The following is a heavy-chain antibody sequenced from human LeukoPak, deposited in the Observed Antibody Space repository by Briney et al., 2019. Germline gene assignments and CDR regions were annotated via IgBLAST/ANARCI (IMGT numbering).Heavy chain of an antibody. J-gene: IGHJ4*02. CDR1: GGSISSYY. V-gene: IGHV4-59*01. CDR3: AREGPRTPFDY. Sequence: SETLSLTCTVSGGSISSYYWSWIRQPPGKGLEWIGYIYYSGSTNYNPSLKSRVTISVDTSKNQFSLKLSSVTAADTAVYYCAREGPRTPFDYWGQGTLVTVSS. CDR2: IYYSGST.